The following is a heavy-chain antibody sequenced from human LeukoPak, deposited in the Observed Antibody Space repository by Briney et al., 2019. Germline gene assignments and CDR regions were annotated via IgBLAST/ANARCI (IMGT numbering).Heavy chain of an antibody. D-gene: IGHD3-9*01. Sequence: PSETLSLTCTVSGGSISSSSYYWGWIRQPPGKGLEWIGSIYYSGSTYYNPSLKSRVTISVDTSKNQFSLKLSSVTAADTAVYYCAGTYDILTGTDAFDIWGQGTMVTVSS. CDR3: AGTYDILTGTDAFDI. CDR2: IYYSGST. J-gene: IGHJ3*02. V-gene: IGHV4-39*07. CDR1: GGSISSSSYY.